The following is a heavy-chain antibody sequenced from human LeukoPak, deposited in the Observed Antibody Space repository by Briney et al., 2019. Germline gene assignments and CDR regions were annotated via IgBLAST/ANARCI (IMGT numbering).Heavy chain of an antibody. D-gene: IGHD6-13*01. CDR1: GDPISRYY. CDR2: IYYTGIT. V-gene: IGHV4-59*01. CDR3: AREGDSSSVGWFDP. Sequence: SETLSLTCTVSGDPISRYYWSWLRQPPGRGPEWIGYIYYTGITNYNPSLKSRVTMSVDTSKAQFSLNLTSVIAADTAVYYCAREGDSSSVGWFDPWGQGTLVTVSS. J-gene: IGHJ5*02.